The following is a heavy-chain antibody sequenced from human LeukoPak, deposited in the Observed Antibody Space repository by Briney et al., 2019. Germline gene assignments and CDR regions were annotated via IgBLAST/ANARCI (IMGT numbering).Heavy chain of an antibody. J-gene: IGHJ4*02. CDR3: ARDTSSGRYVFDY. D-gene: IGHD6-19*01. Sequence: SETLSLTCTVSGGSISSSTFYWGWIRQPPGKGLEWIGSLYYSGSTYYNPSLKSRVTISVDTSKNQFSLKLSSVTAADTAVYYCARDTSSGRYVFDYWGQGTLVTVSS. CDR1: GGSISSSTFY. CDR2: LYYSGST. V-gene: IGHV4-39*07.